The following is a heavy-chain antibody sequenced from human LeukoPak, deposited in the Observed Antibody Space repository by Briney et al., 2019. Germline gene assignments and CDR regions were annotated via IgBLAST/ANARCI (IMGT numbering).Heavy chain of an antibody. CDR2: ISSSGSTI. J-gene: IGHJ5*02. D-gene: IGHD2-15*01. CDR1: GFTFSSYE. Sequence: GGSLRLSCAAYGFTFSSYEMNWVRQAPGKGLEWVSYISSSGSTIYYADSVKGRFTISRDNAKNSLYLQMNSLRAEDTAVYYCARGGDCSGGSCQDNWFDPWGQGTLVTVSS. CDR3: ARGGDCSGGSCQDNWFDP. V-gene: IGHV3-48*03.